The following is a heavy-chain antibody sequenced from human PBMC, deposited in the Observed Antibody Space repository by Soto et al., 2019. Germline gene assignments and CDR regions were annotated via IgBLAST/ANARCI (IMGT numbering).Heavy chain of an antibody. J-gene: IGHJ4*02. Sequence: VGSLRLSCTAPGFTFSNYAMSWVRQAPGMGLEWVSTISDSGVNTFFGDSMKDRFTISRDNSKSTVYLQLNTVRAEDTAIYYCARAIGADFFDYWGQGTLVTVSS. V-gene: IGHV3-23*01. CDR2: ISDSGVNT. CDR3: ARAIGADFFDY. D-gene: IGHD6-25*01. CDR1: GFTFSNYA.